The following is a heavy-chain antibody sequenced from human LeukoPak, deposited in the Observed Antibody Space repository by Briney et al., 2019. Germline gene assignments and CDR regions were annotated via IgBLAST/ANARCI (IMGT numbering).Heavy chain of an antibody. CDR2: IKSKRDGGTT. CDR3: TADVPNDDGDYVPIDY. Sequence: GRSLRLSCTVSGFTFSNAWMTWFRQAPGRGLEWVGRIKSKRDGGTTDYAAPGKGRFTISRDDSENTLYLQMNSLKTEDTAVYYCTADVPNDDGDYVPIDYWGQGTLVTVSS. V-gene: IGHV3-15*01. J-gene: IGHJ4*02. CDR1: GFTFSNAW. D-gene: IGHD4-17*01.